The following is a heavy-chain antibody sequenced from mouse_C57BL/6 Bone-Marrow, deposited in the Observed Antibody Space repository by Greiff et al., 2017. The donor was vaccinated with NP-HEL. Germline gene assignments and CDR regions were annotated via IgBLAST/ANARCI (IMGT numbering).Heavy chain of an antibody. CDR3: ARDPSYYRGAMDY. D-gene: IGHD2-14*01. CDR1: GFTFSSYA. Sequence: EVQGVESGGGLVKPGGSLKLSCAASGFTFSSYAMSWVRQTPEKRLEWVATISDGGSYTYYPDNVKGRFTISRDNAKNNLYLQMSHLKSEDTAMYYCARDPSYYRGAMDYWGQGTSVTVSS. J-gene: IGHJ4*01. CDR2: ISDGGSYT. V-gene: IGHV5-4*01.